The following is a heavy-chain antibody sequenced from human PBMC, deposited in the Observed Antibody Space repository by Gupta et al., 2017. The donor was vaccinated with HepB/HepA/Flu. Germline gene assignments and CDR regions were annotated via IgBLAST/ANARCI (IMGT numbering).Heavy chain of an antibody. CDR1: GFMFRSYA. D-gene: IGHD3-9*01. CDR2: LDISGDYT. Sequence: EVQMLESGGGLVQPGGSLRLSCAASGFMFRSYAMSWVRQAPGKGLEWVSALDISGDYTYYADSAKGRFTIFRDNSKGTLYLEMNSLTADDTAVYYCAKHSGVTRIGRYFDFWGQGTLVTVSS. J-gene: IGHJ4*02. V-gene: IGHV3-23*01. CDR3: AKHSGVTRIGRYFDF.